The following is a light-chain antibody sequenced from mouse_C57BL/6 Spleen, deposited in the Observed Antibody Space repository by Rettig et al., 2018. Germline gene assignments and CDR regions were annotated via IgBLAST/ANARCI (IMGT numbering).Light chain of an antibody. Sequence: QIVLSQSPVILSASPGAKVTMPCRASSSVSYMHWYQQKPGSSPKPWIYVTSNLASGVPARFSGSGSGTSYSRTINRVEAEDAATYYCRQWSTNPHTFGAGTKLERK. J-gene: IGKJ5*01. CDR2: VTS. CDR3: RQWSTNPHT. CDR1: SSVSY. V-gene: IGKV4-72*01.